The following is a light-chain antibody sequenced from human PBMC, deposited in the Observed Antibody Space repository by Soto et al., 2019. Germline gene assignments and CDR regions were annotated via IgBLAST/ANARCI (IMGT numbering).Light chain of an antibody. CDR1: SSDVGGYNY. CDR3: AAWDDSLSVFYV. V-gene: IGLV2-14*01. J-gene: IGLJ1*01. Sequence: QSVLTQPASVSGSPGQSITISCTGTSSDVGGYNYVSWYQQHPGKAPKVMIYDVGSRPSGVSNRFSGSKSGNTVSLSISGLQAEDEADYYCAAWDDSLSVFYVFGTGTKVTVL. CDR2: DVG.